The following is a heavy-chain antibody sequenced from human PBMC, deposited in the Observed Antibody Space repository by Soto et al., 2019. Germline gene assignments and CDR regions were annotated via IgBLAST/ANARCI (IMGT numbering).Heavy chain of an antibody. V-gene: IGHV1-69*02. CDR2: SIPIQGRA. CDR3: AKSLVFVDHAYMDV. CDR1: GGSFISYI. J-gene: IGHJ6*03. D-gene: IGHD2-21*01. Sequence: QVQLVQSGAEVRKPGSSVKVSCEASGGSFISYIFTWVRQAPGQGLEWMGRSIPIQGRADYALKFQDRVTLTADRYTKTVYIELRSMRPEDTALYYCAKSLVFVDHAYMDVWGKGTTVTVSS.